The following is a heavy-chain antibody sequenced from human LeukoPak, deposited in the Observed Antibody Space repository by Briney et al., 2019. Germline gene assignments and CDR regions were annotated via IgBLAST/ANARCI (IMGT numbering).Heavy chain of an antibody. CDR2: IYHSGST. D-gene: IGHD3-10*01. J-gene: IGHJ6*03. V-gene: IGHV4-38-2*02. CDR3: AKDHGEEDYMDV. Sequence: SETLSLTCTVSGYSFSSDYYWGWIRQPPGKGLEWIGSIYHSGSTYYSPSLKSRVTISADTSKNQFSLKLSSVTAADAAVYYCAKDHGEEDYMDVWGKGTTVTVSS. CDR1: GYSFSSDYY.